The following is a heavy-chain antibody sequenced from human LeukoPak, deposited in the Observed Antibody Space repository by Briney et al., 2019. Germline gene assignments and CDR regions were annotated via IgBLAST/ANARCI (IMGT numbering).Heavy chain of an antibody. D-gene: IGHD2-2*01. Sequence: ASVKVSCKASGYTFRSYGISWVRQAPGQGLEWMGWINPNSGGTNYAQKFQGRVTMTRDTSITTLYMELSRLQSDDTAVYYCARGHCSSSDCYDYFDYWGQGTLVTVSS. V-gene: IGHV1-2*02. J-gene: IGHJ4*02. CDR1: GYTFRSYG. CDR2: INPNSGGT. CDR3: ARGHCSSSDCYDYFDY.